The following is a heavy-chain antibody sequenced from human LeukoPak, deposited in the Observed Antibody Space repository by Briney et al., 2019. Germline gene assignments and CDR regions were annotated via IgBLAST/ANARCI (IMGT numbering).Heavy chain of an antibody. CDR1: GGSISSSSYY. V-gene: IGHV4-39*07. Sequence: SETLSLTCTVSGGSISSSSYYWGWIRQPPGRGLEWIGSIYYSGSTYYNPSLKSRVTISVDKSKNQFSLKLSSVTAADTAVYYCARVLRRITMVRGADNWFDPWGQGTLVTVSS. J-gene: IGHJ5*02. CDR3: ARVLRRITMVRGADNWFDP. CDR2: IYYSGST. D-gene: IGHD3-10*01.